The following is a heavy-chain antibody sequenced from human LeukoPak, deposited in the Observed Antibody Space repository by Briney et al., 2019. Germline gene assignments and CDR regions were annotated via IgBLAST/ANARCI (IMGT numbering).Heavy chain of an antibody. CDR2: IYYSGST. V-gene: IGHV4-30-4*01. CDR1: GGSISSGDYY. D-gene: IGHD3-22*01. CDR3: ARAMGEYYYDSSGSQGAFDI. Sequence: SQTLSLTCTVSGGSISSGDYYWSWIRQPPGKGLEWIGYIYYSGSTYYNPSLKSRVTISVDTSKNQFSLKLSSVTAADTAVYYCARAMGEYYYDSSGSQGAFDIWGQGTMVTVSS. J-gene: IGHJ3*02.